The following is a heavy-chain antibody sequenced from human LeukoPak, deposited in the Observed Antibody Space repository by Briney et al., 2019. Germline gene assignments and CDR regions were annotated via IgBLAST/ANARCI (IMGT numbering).Heavy chain of an antibody. CDR2: IIPIFGTA. J-gene: IGHJ6*02. Sequence: SVNVSFTASGGTFSSYAISWVRQAPGQGLEWMGGIIPIFGTANYAQKFQGRVTITADESASTAYMELSSLRSEDTAVYYCARGLGYCSSTSCYGYYGMDVWGQGTTVTVSS. V-gene: IGHV1-69*01. CDR3: ARGLGYCSSTSCYGYYGMDV. CDR1: GGTFSSYA. D-gene: IGHD2-2*01.